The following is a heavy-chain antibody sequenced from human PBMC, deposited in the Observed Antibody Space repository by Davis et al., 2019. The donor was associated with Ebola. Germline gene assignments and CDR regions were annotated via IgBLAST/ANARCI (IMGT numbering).Heavy chain of an antibody. J-gene: IGHJ3*01. V-gene: IGHV3-33*08. D-gene: IGHD5-24*01. CDR2: IWYDGSNK. Sequence: GESLKISCIASGFSFNSYTMNWVRQAPGKGLEWVAVIWYDGSNKYYADSVKGRFTISRDNAKNSQYLQMNSLRAEDTAVYYCAREGSRWLQTLWGQGTMVTVSS. CDR3: AREGSRWLQTL. CDR1: GFSFNSYT.